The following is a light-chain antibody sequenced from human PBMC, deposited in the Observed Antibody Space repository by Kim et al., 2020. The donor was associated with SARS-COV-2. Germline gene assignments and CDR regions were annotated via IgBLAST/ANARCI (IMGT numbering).Light chain of an antibody. V-gene: IGLV3-1*01. CDR1: KLGDKH. Sequence: SYELTQPPSVSVSPGQTASITCSGDKLGDKHASWYQQTPGRSPVLVIYEDYKRPSGIPGRFSGSNSGSTATLTISGTQAMDEADYYCQAWDSSTGVFGGGTKVTVL. CDR2: EDY. J-gene: IGLJ2*01. CDR3: QAWDSSTGV.